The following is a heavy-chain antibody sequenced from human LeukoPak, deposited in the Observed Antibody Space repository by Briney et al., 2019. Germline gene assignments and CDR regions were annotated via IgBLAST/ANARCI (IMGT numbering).Heavy chain of an antibody. CDR2: YSGST. Sequence: SQTLSLTCTVSGGSISSGGYYWSWIRQHPGKGLEWIGYYSGSTYYNPSLKSRVTISVDTSKNQFSLKLSSVTAADTAVYYCARVGFSSSWPDYWGQGTLVTVSS. J-gene: IGHJ4*02. V-gene: IGHV4-31*03. D-gene: IGHD6-13*01. CDR3: ARVGFSSSWPDY. CDR1: GGSISSGGYY.